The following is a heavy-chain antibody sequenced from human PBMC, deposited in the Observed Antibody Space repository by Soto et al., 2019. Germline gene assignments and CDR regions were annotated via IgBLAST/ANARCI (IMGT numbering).Heavy chain of an antibody. CDR3: ATQGWGLNCDWSTHAFDI. J-gene: IGHJ3*02. CDR2: IIPIFGTA. V-gene: IGHV1-69*13. CDR1: GGTFSIYA. Sequence: SVNVSCKASGGTFSIYAISWVRQAPGQGLEWMGGIIPIFGTANYAQKFQGRVTITADESTSTAYMELSSLRSEDTAVYYCATQGWGLNCDWSTHAFDIWGQGTVVTVSS. D-gene: IGHD3-9*01.